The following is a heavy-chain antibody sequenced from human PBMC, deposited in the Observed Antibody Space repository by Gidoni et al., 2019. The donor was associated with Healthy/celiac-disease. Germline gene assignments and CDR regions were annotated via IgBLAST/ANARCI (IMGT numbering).Heavy chain of an antibody. CDR3: ARALSSQWLVLRFGWYFDL. CDR2: IYHSGST. J-gene: IGHJ2*01. Sequence: QVQLQESGPGLVKPSGTLSRTCAVSGGSTSSSNWWSWVRQPPGKGLEWSGEIYHSGSTNYNPSLKSRVTISLDKSKNQFSLKLSSVTAADTAVYYCARALSSQWLVLRFGWYFDLWGRGTLVTVSS. CDR1: GGSTSSSNW. D-gene: IGHD6-19*01. V-gene: IGHV4-4*02.